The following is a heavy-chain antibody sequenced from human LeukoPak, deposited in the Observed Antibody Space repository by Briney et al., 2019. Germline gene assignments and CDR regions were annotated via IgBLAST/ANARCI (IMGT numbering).Heavy chain of an antibody. V-gene: IGHV1-69*13. CDR3: ARDLGKTYYDILTGYYHNDYYYYYGMDV. D-gene: IGHD3-9*01. J-gene: IGHJ6*02. Sequence: SVKVSCKASGGTFSSYAISWVRQAPGQGLEWMGGIIPIFGTANYAQKFQGRVTITADESTSTAYMELSSLRSEDTAVYYCARDLGKTYYDILTGYYHNDYYYYYGMDVWGQGTTVTVSS. CDR1: GGTFSSYA. CDR2: IIPIFGTA.